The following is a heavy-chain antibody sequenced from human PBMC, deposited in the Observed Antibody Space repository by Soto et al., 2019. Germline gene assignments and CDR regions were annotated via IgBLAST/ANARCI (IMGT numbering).Heavy chain of an antibody. CDR3: ARDQYYDSSGLVGGHFDY. CDR2: IIPIFGTA. J-gene: IGHJ4*02. CDR1: GGTFSSYA. Sequence: QVQLVQSGAEVKKPGSSVKVSCKASGGTFSSYAISWVRQAPGQGLEWMGGIIPIFGTANYAQKFQGRVTITADESTSTDYLELSSLRSEDTGVYYCARDQYYDSSGLVGGHFDYWGQGTLVTVSS. D-gene: IGHD3-22*01. V-gene: IGHV1-69*01.